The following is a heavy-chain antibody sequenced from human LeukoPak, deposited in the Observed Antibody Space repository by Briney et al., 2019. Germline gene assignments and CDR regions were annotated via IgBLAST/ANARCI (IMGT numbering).Heavy chain of an antibody. CDR1: GFTFSLYA. CDR2: VSYDGNNN. V-gene: IGHV3-30-3*01. D-gene: IGHD1-26*01. CDR3: ARVLYEVGATALGY. Sequence: GGSLRLSCEVSGFTFSLYAMHWIRQTPGKGLEWMAVVSYDGNNNYHADSVKGRFTISRDNSKNTLYLQMNSLRADDTAVYYCARVLYEVGATALGYWGQGTLVTVSS. J-gene: IGHJ4*02.